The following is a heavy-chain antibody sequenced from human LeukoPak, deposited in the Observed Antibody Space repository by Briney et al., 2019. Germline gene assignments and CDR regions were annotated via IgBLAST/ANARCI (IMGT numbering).Heavy chain of an antibody. Sequence: ASVKVSCKASGYTFTGHYIYWVRQAPGQGLEWVGRINPNSGGTNYAQRFQGRVTMTRDTSISTAYMELHRLTSDDTAVHYCARDAEKWGQGTMVTVSP. CDR1: GYTFTGHY. CDR3: ARDAEK. V-gene: IGHV1-2*02. CDR2: INPNSGGT. J-gene: IGHJ3*01.